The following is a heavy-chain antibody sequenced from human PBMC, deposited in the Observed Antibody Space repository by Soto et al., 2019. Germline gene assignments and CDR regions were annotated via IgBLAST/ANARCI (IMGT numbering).Heavy chain of an antibody. CDR2: ITGSGNTI. CDR3: ARGGSYFDY. V-gene: IGHV3-48*03. D-gene: IGHD1-26*01. CDR1: GFTFSSYE. J-gene: IGHJ4*02. Sequence: PGGSLRLSCAASGFTFSSYEMNWVRQAPGKGLEWVSYITGSGNTIYYADSVKGRFTISRDNAKSSMYLQMNSLRAEDTAVYYCARGGSYFDYWGQGTLVTVSS.